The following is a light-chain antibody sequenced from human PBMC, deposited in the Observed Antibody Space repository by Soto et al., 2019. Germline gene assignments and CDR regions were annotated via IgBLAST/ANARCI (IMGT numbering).Light chain of an antibody. V-gene: IGKV1-5*03. CDR1: QSVDSW. CDR2: HSS. CDR3: QQYNAYPWT. J-gene: IGKJ1*01. Sequence: DIQMTQSPSTLSASVGDRVILTCRASQSVDSWLAWYQQKPGKAPKLLIYHSSTLESGVPSRFSGSGFQTEFTLTISGLQPDDFATYYCQQYNAYPWTFGQGTKVDIK.